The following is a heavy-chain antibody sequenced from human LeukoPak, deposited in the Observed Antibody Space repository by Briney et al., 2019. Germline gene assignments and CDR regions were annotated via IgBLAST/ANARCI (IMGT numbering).Heavy chain of an antibody. V-gene: IGHV1-2*02. CDR2: INPNSGGT. Sequence: ASVKVSCKASGYTFTGYYMHWVRQAPGQGLEWMGWINPNSGGTNYAQKFQGRVTMTRDTSISTAYMELSRLRSDDTAVYYCAKDFGVVVVVAATPFDYWGQGTLVTVSS. D-gene: IGHD2-15*01. CDR1: GYTFTGYY. CDR3: AKDFGVVVVVAATPFDY. J-gene: IGHJ4*02.